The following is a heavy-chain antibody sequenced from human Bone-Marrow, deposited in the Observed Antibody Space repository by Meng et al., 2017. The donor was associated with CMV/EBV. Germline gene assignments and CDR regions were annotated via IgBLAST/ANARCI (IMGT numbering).Heavy chain of an antibody. CDR2: MNPNSGNT. CDR1: GYTFTGYD. Sequence: ASVKVSCKASGYTFTGYDINWVRQATGQGLEWMGWMNPNSGNTGYAQKFQGRVTITRNTSISTAYMELSSLRSEDTAVYYCARTHCSSTSCSNYYYYGMDVWGQGTTVTVSS. D-gene: IGHD2-2*01. CDR3: ARTHCSSTSCSNYYYYGMDV. J-gene: IGHJ6*02. V-gene: IGHV1-8*03.